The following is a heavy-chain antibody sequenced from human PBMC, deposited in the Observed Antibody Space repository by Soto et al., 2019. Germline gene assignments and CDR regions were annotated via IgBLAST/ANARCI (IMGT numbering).Heavy chain of an antibody. CDR2: VTSSAIAT. V-gene: IGHV3-23*01. CDR1: GYRFSEYA. CDR3: ANSHYTSAYYLSIDS. J-gene: IGHJ4*02. Sequence: EVHLLEAGGGLVQPGGSLRLSCVGSGYRFSEYAMAWIRQAPGKGLEWVTGVTSSAIATYYADPVKGRFTISRNNSLNIVYLQMDNLGADDTAGYYCANSHYTSAYYLSIDSWGQGTQVTVSS. D-gene: IGHD3-22*01.